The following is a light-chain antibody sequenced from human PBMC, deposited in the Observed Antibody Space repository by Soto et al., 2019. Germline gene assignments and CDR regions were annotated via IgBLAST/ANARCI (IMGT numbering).Light chain of an antibody. CDR2: DNN. Sequence: QSVLTQPPSVSAAPGQKVTISCSGSSSNIENNYVSWYQQLPGTAPKLLIYDNNKRPSEIPDRFSGSKSGTSATLGITGLQTGDEADYHCRPWDSSLNGVVFGGGTKITIL. V-gene: IGLV1-51*01. J-gene: IGLJ2*01. CDR3: RPWDSSLNGVV. CDR1: SSNIENNY.